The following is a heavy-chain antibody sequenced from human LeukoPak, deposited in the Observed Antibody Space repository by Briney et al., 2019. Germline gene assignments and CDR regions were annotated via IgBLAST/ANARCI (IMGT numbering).Heavy chain of an antibody. V-gene: IGHV3-23*01. J-gene: IGHJ4*02. D-gene: IGHD6-19*01. CDR1: GFTFSSYA. CDR2: ISGSGGST. CDR3: AKLPASSGWYGGRFDY. Sequence: GGSLRLSCAASGFTFSSYAMSWVRQAPGKGPEWVSAISGSGGSTYYADSVKGRFTISRDNSKNTLYLQMNSLRAEDTAVYYCAKLPASSGWYGGRFDYWGQGTLVTVSS.